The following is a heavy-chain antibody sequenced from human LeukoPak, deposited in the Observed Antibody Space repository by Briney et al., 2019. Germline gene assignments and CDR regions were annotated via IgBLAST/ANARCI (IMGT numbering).Heavy chain of an antibody. Sequence: SETLSLTCAVYGGSFSGYYWSWIRQPPGKGLEWIGEINHSGSTYYNPSLKSRVTISVDTSKNQFSLKLSSVTAADTAVYYCARALRGYCSGGSCSYYYGMDVWGQGTTVTVSS. CDR1: GGSFSGYY. CDR3: ARALRGYCSGGSCSYYYGMDV. D-gene: IGHD2-15*01. V-gene: IGHV4-34*01. J-gene: IGHJ6*02. CDR2: INHSGST.